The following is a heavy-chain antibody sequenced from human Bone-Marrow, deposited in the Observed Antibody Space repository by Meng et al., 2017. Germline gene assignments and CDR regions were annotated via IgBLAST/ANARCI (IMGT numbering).Heavy chain of an antibody. CDR1: GYNFPDYY. Sequence: ASVKVSCKPSGYNFPDYYIHWVRRAPGRGLEWMGRINPKSGDTHYAQKFQARVTMTGDTSISTAYMELSSVTAADTAVYYCARNYGSGSFIRADWFDPWGQGTLVTVSS. CDR3: ARNYGSGSFIRADWFDP. V-gene: IGHV1-2*06. D-gene: IGHD3-10*01. J-gene: IGHJ5*02. CDR2: INPKSGDT.